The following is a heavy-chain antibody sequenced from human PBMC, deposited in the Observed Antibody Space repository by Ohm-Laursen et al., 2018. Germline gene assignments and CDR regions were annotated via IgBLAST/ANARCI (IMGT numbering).Heavy chain of an antibody. J-gene: IGHJ3*02. V-gene: IGHV3-15*01. CDR1: GFTFSNAW. CDR2: IKSKSDGGTI. Sequence: GSLRLSCAASGFTFSNAWMNWVRQAPGKGLEWVGRIKSKSDGGTIDYAAPVKGRFTISRDDSKNTVYLQMNSLKIGDTAVYYCATGRAFDIWGQGTMVTVSS. CDR3: ATGRAFDI.